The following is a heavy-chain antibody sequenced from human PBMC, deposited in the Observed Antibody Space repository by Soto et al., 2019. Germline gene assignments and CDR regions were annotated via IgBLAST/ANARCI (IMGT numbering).Heavy chain of an antibody. CDR2: IYYSGST. CDR3: AREAGVRYPFDP. V-gene: IGHV4-59*01. Sequence: SETLSLTCTVSGGPISSYYWSWIRQPPGKGLEWIGYIYYSGSTSYNPSLKSRVTISVDTSKNQFSLKLSSVTAADTAMYYCAREAGVRYPFDPWGQGTLVTVSS. D-gene: IGHD3-9*01. CDR1: GGPISSYY. J-gene: IGHJ5*02.